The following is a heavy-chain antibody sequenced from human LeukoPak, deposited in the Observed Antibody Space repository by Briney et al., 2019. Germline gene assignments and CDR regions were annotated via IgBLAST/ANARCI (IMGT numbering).Heavy chain of an antibody. V-gene: IGHV1-8*01. CDR1: GYTFTSYD. J-gene: IGHJ6*02. Sequence: ASVKVSCKASGYTFTSYDINGGGQAPGQGLEWMGWMNPNSGNTGYAQKFQGRVTMTRNTSISTAYMELSSLRSEDTAVYYCAPSIAVAMDVWGQGTTVTVSS. CDR3: APSIAVAMDV. CDR2: MNPNSGNT. D-gene: IGHD6-19*01.